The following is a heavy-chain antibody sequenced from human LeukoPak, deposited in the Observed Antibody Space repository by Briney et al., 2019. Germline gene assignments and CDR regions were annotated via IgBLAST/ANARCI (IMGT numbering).Heavy chain of an antibody. J-gene: IGHJ3*02. V-gene: IGHV4-34*01. CDR1: GGSFSGYY. CDR3: ARWALDAFDI. Sequence: SETLSLTCAVYGGSFSGYYWSWIRQPPGKGLEWIGEINHSGSTNYNPSLKSRLTILVGTCKNQISPELGFGTAADTAVYYCARWALDAFDIWGQGTMVTVSS. CDR2: INHSGST.